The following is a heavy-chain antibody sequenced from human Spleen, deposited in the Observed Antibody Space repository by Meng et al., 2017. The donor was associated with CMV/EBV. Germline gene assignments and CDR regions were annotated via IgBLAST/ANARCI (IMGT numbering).Heavy chain of an antibody. CDR1: GYPFTSYG. CDR2: ISAYNGNT. J-gene: IGHJ4*02. CDR3: ARDRIMITFGGDFDY. V-gene: IGHV1-18*01. Sequence: SGYPFTSYGISWVRQAPGQGLEWMGWISAYNGNTNYAQKLQGRVTMTTDTSTSTAYMELRSLRSDDTAVYYCARDRIMITFGGDFDYWGQGTLVTVSS. D-gene: IGHD3-16*01.